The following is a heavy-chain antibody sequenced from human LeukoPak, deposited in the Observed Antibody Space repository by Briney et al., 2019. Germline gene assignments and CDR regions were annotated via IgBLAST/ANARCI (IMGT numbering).Heavy chain of an antibody. Sequence: SETLSLTCTVSGGSISSSSYYWGWIRQPPGKGLEWFGSIYYSGRTYYNPSLKSRVTISVDTSKNQFSLKLSSVTAADTAVYYCARQGIVVVVAAQFDYWGQGTLVTVSS. CDR2: IYYSGRT. CDR3: ARQGIVVVVAAQFDY. CDR1: GGSISSSSYY. D-gene: IGHD2-15*01. V-gene: IGHV4-39*01. J-gene: IGHJ4*02.